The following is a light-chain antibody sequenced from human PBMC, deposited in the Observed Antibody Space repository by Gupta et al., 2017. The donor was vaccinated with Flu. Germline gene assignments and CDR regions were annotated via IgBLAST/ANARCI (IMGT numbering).Light chain of an antibody. CDR1: NIGRKS. Sequence: SYELIQPPSVSVAPGQTARIACGGNNIGRKSVHWYQQKAGQAPVLVVHDDGDRPSGIPERFSGSNSGDTATLTIXRXEVGDEXDYICQVWDSSTDHAVFGTGTEVTVL. CDR3: QVWDSSTDHAV. J-gene: IGLJ1*01. V-gene: IGLV3-21*02. CDR2: DDG.